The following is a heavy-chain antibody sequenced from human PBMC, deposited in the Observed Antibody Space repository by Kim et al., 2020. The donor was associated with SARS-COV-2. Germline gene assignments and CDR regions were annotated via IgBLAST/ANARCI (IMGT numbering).Heavy chain of an antibody. Sequence: GGSLRLSCAASGFTFSSYWMSWVRQAPGKGLEWVANIKQDGSEKYYVDSVKGRFTISRDNAKNSLYLQMNSLRAEDTAVYYCAREHREQWLVPFWFDPWGQGTLVTVSS. D-gene: IGHD6-19*01. CDR1: GFTFSSYW. J-gene: IGHJ5*02. CDR3: AREHREQWLVPFWFDP. V-gene: IGHV3-7*01. CDR2: IKQDGSEK.